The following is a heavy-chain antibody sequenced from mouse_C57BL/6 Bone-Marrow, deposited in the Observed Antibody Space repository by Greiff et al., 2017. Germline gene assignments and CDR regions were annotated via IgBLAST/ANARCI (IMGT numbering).Heavy chain of an antibody. CDR3: AGEYDGTGYFDV. D-gene: IGHD2-14*01. CDR2: IYPSDSET. Sequence: VQLQQPGAELVRPGSSVKLSCKASGYTFTSYWMDWVKQRPGQGLEWIGNIYPSDSETHYNQKFKDKATLTVDKSSSTAYMQLSSLTSEDSAVYYCAGEYDGTGYFDVWGTGTTVTVSS. V-gene: IGHV1-61*01. J-gene: IGHJ1*03. CDR1: GYTFTSYW.